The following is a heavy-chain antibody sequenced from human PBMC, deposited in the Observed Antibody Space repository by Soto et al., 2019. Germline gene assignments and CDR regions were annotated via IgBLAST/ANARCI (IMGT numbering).Heavy chain of an antibody. CDR2: IYYSGST. J-gene: IGHJ4*02. Sequence: SETLSLTCTVSCGSISSSSYYWGWIRQPPGKGLEWIGSIYYSGSTYYNPSLKSRVTISVDTSKNQFSLKLSSVTAADTAVYYCAGSSWYSTFWYWGQGTLVTVSS. CDR1: CGSISSSSYY. V-gene: IGHV4-39*01. CDR3: AGSSWYSTFWY. D-gene: IGHD6-13*01.